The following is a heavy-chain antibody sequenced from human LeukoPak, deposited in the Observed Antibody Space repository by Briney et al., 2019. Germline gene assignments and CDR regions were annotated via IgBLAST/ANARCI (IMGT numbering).Heavy chain of an antibody. CDR2: IYYSGST. J-gene: IGHJ3*02. Sequence: SQTLSLTCTVSGGSISSGGYYWSWIRQHPGKGLEWIGYIYYSGSTYYNPSLKSRVTISVDTSKNQFSLKLSSVTAADTAVYYCARGSLTYYDSSGYYYRAFDIWGQGTMVTVS. CDR1: GGSISSGGYY. CDR3: ARGSLTYYDSSGYYYRAFDI. V-gene: IGHV4-31*03. D-gene: IGHD3-22*01.